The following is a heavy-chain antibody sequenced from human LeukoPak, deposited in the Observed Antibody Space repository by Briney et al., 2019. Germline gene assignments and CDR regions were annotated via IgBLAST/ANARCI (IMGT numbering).Heavy chain of an antibody. CDR2: ISSSSSYI. Sequence: PGGSLRLSCAASGFTFSSYSMNWVRQAPGKGLEWVSSISSSSSYIYYADSVKGRFTISRDNAKNSLYLQMSSLRAEDTAVYYCARDIGGTAMVKDYWGQGTLVTVSS. V-gene: IGHV3-21*01. D-gene: IGHD5-18*01. J-gene: IGHJ4*02. CDR3: ARDIGGTAMVKDY. CDR1: GFTFSSYS.